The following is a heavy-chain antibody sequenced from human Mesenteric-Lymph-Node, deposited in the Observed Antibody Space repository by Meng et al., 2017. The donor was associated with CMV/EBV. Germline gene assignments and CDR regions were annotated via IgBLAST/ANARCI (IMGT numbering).Heavy chain of an antibody. D-gene: IGHD3-16*01. J-gene: IGHJ4*02. V-gene: IGHV1-24*01. CDR2: FDPEDGET. CDR1: GYTLTELS. Sequence: ASVKVSCKVSGYTLTELSMHWVRQAPGKGLEWMGGFDPEDGETIYAQKFQGRVTMTEDTSTDTAYMELSSLRSEDTAVYYCATDLKVIYWGSSLPYTGGYWGQGTLVTVSS. CDR3: ATDLKVIYWGSSLPYTGGY.